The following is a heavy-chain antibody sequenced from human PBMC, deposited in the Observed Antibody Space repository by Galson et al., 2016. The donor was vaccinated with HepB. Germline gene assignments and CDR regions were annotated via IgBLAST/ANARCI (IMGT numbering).Heavy chain of an antibody. V-gene: IGHV3-23*01. CDR3: AKDSEEYHLLAHGWFDP. Sequence: SLRLSCAASGFTFSSYGMNWVRQAPGKGLEWVSSISGSGRSTYFADSVKGRFTISRDNSKNTLFLQMNSLRAEDTAVYYCAKDSEEYHLLAHGWFDPWGQGTLVTVSP. CDR1: GFTFSSYG. CDR2: ISGSGRST. J-gene: IGHJ5*02. D-gene: IGHD2-2*01.